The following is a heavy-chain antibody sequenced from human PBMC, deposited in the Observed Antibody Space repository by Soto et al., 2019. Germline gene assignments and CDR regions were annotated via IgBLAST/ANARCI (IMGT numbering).Heavy chain of an antibody. J-gene: IGHJ4*02. CDR2: LYWDDDE. CDR3: AHRPRGYSYHFDY. Sequence: QITLKESGPTLGKPTQTLTLTCTFSGFSLNTRGEGVAWIRQPPGKALEWLALLYWDDDEGYSPYLRSRLTSTKDTSKNQVVLTMTNMDPVDTATYYCAHRPRGYSYHFDYGGQGTLVTVSS. D-gene: IGHD5-18*01. V-gene: IGHV2-5*02. CDR1: GFSLNTRGEG.